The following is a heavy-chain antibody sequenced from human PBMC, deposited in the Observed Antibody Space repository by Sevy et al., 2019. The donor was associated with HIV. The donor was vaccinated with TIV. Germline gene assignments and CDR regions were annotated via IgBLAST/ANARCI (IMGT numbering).Heavy chain of an antibody. CDR3: ARGPRYYYGSGSYYRGKTTWFDP. J-gene: IGHJ5*02. CDR1: GFTFSDYY. Sequence: GGSLRLSCAASGFTFSDYYMSWIRQAPGKGLEWVSYISSSSSYTNYADSVKGRFTISRDNAKNSLYLQRNSLRAEDTAVYYCARGPRYYYGSGSYYRGKTTWFDPWGQGTLVTVSS. CDR2: ISSSSSYT. D-gene: IGHD3-10*01. V-gene: IGHV3-11*06.